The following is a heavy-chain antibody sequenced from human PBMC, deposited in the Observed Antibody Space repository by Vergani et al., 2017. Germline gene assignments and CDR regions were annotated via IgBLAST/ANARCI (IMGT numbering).Heavy chain of an antibody. V-gene: IGHV3-64*01. CDR2: ISSNGGST. D-gene: IGHD3-3*01. Sequence: EVQLVESGGGLVKPGGSLRLSCAASGFTFSSYAMHWVRQAPGKGLEYVSAISSNGGSTYYANSVKGRFTISSDNSKNTLYLQMGSLRAEDMAVYYCAREPHRWSGYHYYGMDVWGQGTTVTVSS. J-gene: IGHJ6*02. CDR1: GFTFSSYA. CDR3: AREPHRWSGYHYYGMDV.